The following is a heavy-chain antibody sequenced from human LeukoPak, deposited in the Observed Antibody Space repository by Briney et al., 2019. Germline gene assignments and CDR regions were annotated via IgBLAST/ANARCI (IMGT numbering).Heavy chain of an antibody. CDR1: GGTFSSYV. Sequence: SVKVSCKASGGTFSSYVISWVRQAPGQGLEWMGGIIPIFATANYAQKFQGRVTITADESTSTAYLELSSLRSEDTAVYYCARVGVDLGYSYHYYLDVWGQGTTVTVSS. J-gene: IGHJ6*03. CDR2: IIPIFATA. D-gene: IGHD3-16*01. V-gene: IGHV1-69*01. CDR3: ARVGVDLGYSYHYYLDV.